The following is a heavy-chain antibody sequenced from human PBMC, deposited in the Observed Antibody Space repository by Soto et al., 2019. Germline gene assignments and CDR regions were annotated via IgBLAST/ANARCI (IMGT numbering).Heavy chain of an antibody. CDR3: ARGWLPSFDY. J-gene: IGHJ4*02. D-gene: IGHD3-10*01. V-gene: IGHV4-34*01. CDR1: GGSFSGYY. Sequence: QVQLQQWGAGLLKPSETLSLTCAVYGGSFSGYYWSWIRQPPGKGLEWIGEINHSGSTNYYPSLKSRVTISVDTSKNQFSLKLSSVTAADTAVYYCARGWLPSFDYWGQGTLVTVSS. CDR2: INHSGST.